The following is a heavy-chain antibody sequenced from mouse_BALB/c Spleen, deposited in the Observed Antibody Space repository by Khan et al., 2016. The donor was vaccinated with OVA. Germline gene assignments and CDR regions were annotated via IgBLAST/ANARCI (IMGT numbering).Heavy chain of an antibody. CDR3: ADYFAGSVAY. Sequence: EVELVESGGDLVKPGGSLKLSCAASGFTFSSYSMSWVRQTPDKRLEWVASISSGGDYTYYQDSVKGRFTITRDTAKNTLYLQMSDLKSEDTAMYSCADYFAGSVAYWGQGTLVTVSA. J-gene: IGHJ3*01. D-gene: IGHD1-1*02. V-gene: IGHV5-6*01. CDR2: ISSGGDYT. CDR1: GFTFSSYS.